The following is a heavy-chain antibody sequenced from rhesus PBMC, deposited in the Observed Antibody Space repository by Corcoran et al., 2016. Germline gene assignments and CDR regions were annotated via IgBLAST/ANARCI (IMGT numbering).Heavy chain of an antibody. D-gene: IGHD2-2*01. CDR3: VRSPYFNNYKRFDV. CDR2: SDGNSGST. V-gene: IGHV4-80*01. CDR1: AVSISSFR. J-gene: IGHJ5-1*01. Sequence: QVQLQESGPGLVKPSETLSLTCAVSAVSISSFRWRVVRQPPGRGLEWIGESDGNSGSTYYDPALKSRVTISKDTSKDQLSLRLNSMTAADTAVYYCVRSPYFNNYKRFDVWGPGVLVTVSS.